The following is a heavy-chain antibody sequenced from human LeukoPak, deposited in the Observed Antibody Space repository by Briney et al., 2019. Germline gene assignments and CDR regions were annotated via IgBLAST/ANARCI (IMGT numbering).Heavy chain of an antibody. J-gene: IGHJ4*02. V-gene: IGHV3-23*01. CDR1: GFTFSSYW. CDR3: AKDDYYDRSGYLYYFDY. CDR2: ISGSGGRT. D-gene: IGHD3-22*01. Sequence: PGGSLRLSCAASGFTFSSYWMSWVRQAPGKGLEWVSGISGSGGRTFYADSVKGRFTISRDKSKNTLYLQMNSLRAEDTAVYYCAKDDYYDRSGYLYYFDYWGQGTLVTVSS.